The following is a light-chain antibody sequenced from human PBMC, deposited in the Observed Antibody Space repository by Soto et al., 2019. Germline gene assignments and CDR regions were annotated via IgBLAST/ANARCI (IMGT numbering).Light chain of an antibody. V-gene: IGLV2-14*01. CDR2: EVS. CDR3: SSYTSSDTLV. J-gene: IGLJ2*01. CDR1: SSDVGGYNY. Sequence: QSALTQPASVSGSPGQSITISCTGTSSDVGGYNYVSWYQQHPGKAPKLMIYEVSNRPSGVSNRFSGSKSGNTASLTISGLQAEDEAYYYCSSYTSSDTLVFGGGTKLTVL.